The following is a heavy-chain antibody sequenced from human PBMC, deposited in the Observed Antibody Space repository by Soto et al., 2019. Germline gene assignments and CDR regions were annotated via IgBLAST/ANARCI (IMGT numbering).Heavy chain of an antibody. D-gene: IGHD3-3*01. CDR1: GGSISSGGNS. J-gene: IGHJ5*02. Sequence: SETLSLTCAASGGSISSGGNSWSWIRQPQGKGLEWIGYIYHSGSTYYNPSLKSRVTISVDRSKNQFSLKLSSVTAADTAVYYCAIGGFWSGSNWFDPWGQGTLVTVSS. CDR2: IYHSGST. CDR3: AIGGFWSGSNWFDP. V-gene: IGHV4-30-2*01.